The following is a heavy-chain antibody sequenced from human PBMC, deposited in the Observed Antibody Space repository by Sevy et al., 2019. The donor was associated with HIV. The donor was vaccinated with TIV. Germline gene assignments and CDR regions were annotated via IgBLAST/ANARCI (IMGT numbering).Heavy chain of an antibody. CDR2: ISHDGSDK. Sequence: GGSLRLSCAASGFTFSAYGMHWVRQAPGKGLEWVSVISHDGSDKYYADSVKGRFTISRDNSKNTLYLQMNSLRAEDTAVYYCAKLRGYSNYEGYFDYWGQGTLVTVSS. CDR3: AKLRGYSNYEGYFDY. D-gene: IGHD4-4*01. CDR1: GFTFSAYG. V-gene: IGHV3-30*18. J-gene: IGHJ4*02.